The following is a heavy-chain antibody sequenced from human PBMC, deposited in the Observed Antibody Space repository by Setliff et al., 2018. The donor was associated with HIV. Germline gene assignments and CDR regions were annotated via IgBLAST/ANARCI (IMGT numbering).Heavy chain of an antibody. Sequence: SETLSLTCTVSGGSISSGGYHWSWIRQHPGKGLGWIGYIYYSGSTYYNPSLKSRVTISVDTSKNQFSLKLSSVTAADTAVYYCARVQITIFGVVRGAFDIWGQGTMVTVSS. D-gene: IGHD3-3*01. CDR1: GGSISSGGYH. V-gene: IGHV4-31*03. CDR3: ARVQITIFGVVRGAFDI. J-gene: IGHJ3*02. CDR2: IYYSGST.